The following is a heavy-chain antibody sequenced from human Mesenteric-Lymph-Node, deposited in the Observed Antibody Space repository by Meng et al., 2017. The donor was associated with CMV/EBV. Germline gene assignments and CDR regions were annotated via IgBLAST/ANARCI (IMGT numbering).Heavy chain of an antibody. V-gene: IGHV4-59*11. D-gene: IGHD6-25*01. Sequence: SETLSLTCTVSGASISSHYWSWIRQPPGKGLEWIGYIYTSGSTNYNPSLNSRVTISVDTSNNQFSLKLTSVTAADTALYYCAFSSGWDEEFFQHWGQGTQVTVSS. CDR2: IYTSGST. CDR1: GASISSHY. CDR3: AFSSGWDEEFFQH. J-gene: IGHJ1*01.